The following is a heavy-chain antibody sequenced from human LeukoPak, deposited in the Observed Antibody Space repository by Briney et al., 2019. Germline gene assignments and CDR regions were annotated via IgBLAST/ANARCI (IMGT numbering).Heavy chain of an antibody. D-gene: IGHD3-3*02. CDR2: ISYDGSNK. CDR1: GFTFSSYA. V-gene: IGHV3-30-3*01. Sequence: GGSLRLSCAASGFTFSSYAMHWVRQAPGKGLEWVAVISYDGSNKYYADSVKGRFTISRDNSKNTLYLQMSSLRAEDAAVYYCARGVLARSYYYYGMDVWGQGTTVTVSS. J-gene: IGHJ6*02. CDR3: ARGVLARSYYYYGMDV.